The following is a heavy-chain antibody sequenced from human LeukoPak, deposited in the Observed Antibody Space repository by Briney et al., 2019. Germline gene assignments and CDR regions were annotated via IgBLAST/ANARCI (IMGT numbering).Heavy chain of an antibody. D-gene: IGHD5-24*01. CDR1: GFTFSSYW. CDR2: IKQDGSEK. J-gene: IGHJ4*02. Sequence: RAGGSLRLSCAASGFTFSSYWMSWVRQAPGKGLEWVANIKQDGSEKYYVDSVKGRFTISRDNAKNSLYLQMNSLRAEDTAVCYCARYSPMRWLQFRAFDYWGQGTLVTVSS. V-gene: IGHV3-7*01. CDR3: ARYSPMRWLQFRAFDY.